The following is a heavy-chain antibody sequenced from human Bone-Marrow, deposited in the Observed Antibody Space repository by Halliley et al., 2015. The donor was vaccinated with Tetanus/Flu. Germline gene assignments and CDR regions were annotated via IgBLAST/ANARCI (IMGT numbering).Heavy chain of an antibody. J-gene: IGHJ4*02. V-gene: IGHV4-34*01. Sequence: TLSLTCAVFGESFSDYFWSWIHQSPGKGLEWIAEINHYGTTNYNPALKSRVTMSVDPSKNQFSLKLTSVTAADTAIYFCASETTRGGDFWGPGTLVTVSS. CDR2: INHYGTT. D-gene: IGHD1-1*01. CDR3: ASETTRGGDF. CDR1: GESFSDYF.